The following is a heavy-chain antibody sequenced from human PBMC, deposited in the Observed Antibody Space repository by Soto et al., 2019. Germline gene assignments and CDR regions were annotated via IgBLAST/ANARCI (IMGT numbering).Heavy chain of an antibody. CDR2: IDPSDSYT. V-gene: IGHV5-10-1*01. D-gene: IGHD6-13*01. CDR1: GYSFTSYW. CDR3: ARGIAAAGTDYGMDV. J-gene: IGHJ6*02. Sequence: PGESLKISCXVSGYSFTSYWISCVRQMPGKGLEWMGMIDPSDSYTNYSPSFQGHVTISADKSISTAYLQWSSLKASDTAMYYCARGIAAAGTDYGMDVWGQGTTVTV.